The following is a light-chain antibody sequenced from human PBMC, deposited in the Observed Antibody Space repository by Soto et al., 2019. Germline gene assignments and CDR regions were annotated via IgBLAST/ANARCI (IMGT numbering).Light chain of an antibody. CDR3: QQYGSSPGT. Sequence: EIVLTQSPGTLSLSPGERATLSFRASQSVAGSYLAWYQQKPGQAPRLLIYGASSRATGFPDRFSGSGSGTDFTLTISRLEPEDFAVYYCQQYGSSPGTFGQGTKVDI. V-gene: IGKV3-20*01. J-gene: IGKJ1*01. CDR2: GAS. CDR1: QSVAGSY.